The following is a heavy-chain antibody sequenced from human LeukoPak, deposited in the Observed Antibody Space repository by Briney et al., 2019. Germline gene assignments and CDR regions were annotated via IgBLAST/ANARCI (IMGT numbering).Heavy chain of an antibody. D-gene: IGHD3-3*01. CDR2: IYSGGST. J-gene: IGHJ4*02. V-gene: IGHV3-53*01. CDR3: AKVMGITIFKVVPRD. Sequence: GGSLRLSCAASGFTVSSNYMSWVRQAPGKGLEWVSVIYSGGSTYYADSVKGRFTISRDNSKNTLYLQMNSLRAEDTAVYYCAKVMGITIFKVVPRDWGQGTLVTVSS. CDR1: GFTVSSNY.